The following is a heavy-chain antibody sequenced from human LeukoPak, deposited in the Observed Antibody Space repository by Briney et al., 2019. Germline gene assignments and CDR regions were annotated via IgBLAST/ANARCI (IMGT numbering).Heavy chain of an antibody. V-gene: IGHV3-21*01. D-gene: IGHD6-19*01. Sequence: PGGSLRLSCAASGIIITSYWMSWVRQAPGKGLEWVSSISSSSSYIYYADSVKGRFTISRDNAKNSLYLQMNSLRAEDTAVYYCARLDHSSGWSPGEFAFDIWGQGTMVTVSS. CDR2: ISSSSSYI. CDR3: ARLDHSSGWSPGEFAFDI. J-gene: IGHJ3*02. CDR1: GIIITSYW.